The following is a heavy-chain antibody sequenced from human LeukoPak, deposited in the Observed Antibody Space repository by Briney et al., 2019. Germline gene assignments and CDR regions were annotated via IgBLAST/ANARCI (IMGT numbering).Heavy chain of an antibody. CDR1: GGSLSSGGYY. Sequence: SETLSLTCTVSGGSLSSGGYYWSWIRQHPGKGLEWIGYIYYSGSTYYNPSLKSRVTISVDTSKNQFSLKLSSVTAADTAVYYGARDYHGAGSSNWFDPWGQGTLVTVSS. V-gene: IGHV4-31*03. D-gene: IGHD4-17*01. CDR2: IYYSGST. CDR3: ARDYHGAGSSNWFDP. J-gene: IGHJ5*02.